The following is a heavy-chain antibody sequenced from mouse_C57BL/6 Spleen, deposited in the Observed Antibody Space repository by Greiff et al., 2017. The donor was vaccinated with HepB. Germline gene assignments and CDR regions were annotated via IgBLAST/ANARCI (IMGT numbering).Heavy chain of an antibody. V-gene: IGHV1-59*01. Sequence: VQLKQPGAELVRPGTSVKLSCKASGYTFTSYWMHWVKQRPGQGLEWIGVIDPSDSYTNYNQKFKGKATLTVDTSSSTAYMQLSSLTSEDSAVYYCARSKTAQATFDYWGQGTTLTVSS. CDR3: ARSKTAQATFDY. D-gene: IGHD3-2*02. CDR1: GYTFTSYW. J-gene: IGHJ2*01. CDR2: IDPSDSYT.